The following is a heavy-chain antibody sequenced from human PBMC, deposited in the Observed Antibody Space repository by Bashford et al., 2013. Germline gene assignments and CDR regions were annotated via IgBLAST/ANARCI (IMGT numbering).Heavy chain of an antibody. D-gene: IGHD4-17*01. CDR2: IIPIFGTA. CDR3: ARLAMWDYGDYLDY. J-gene: IGHJ4*02. Sequence: VRQAPGQGLEWMGGIIPIFGTANYAQKFQGRVTITADESTSTAYMELSSLRSEDTAVYYCARLAMWDYGDYLDYWGQGTLVTVSS. V-gene: IGHV1-69*01.